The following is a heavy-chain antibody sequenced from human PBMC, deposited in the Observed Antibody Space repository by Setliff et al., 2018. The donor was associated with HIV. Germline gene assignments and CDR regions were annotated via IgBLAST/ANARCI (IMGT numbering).Heavy chain of an antibody. CDR3: AKDYFSGYDFRYSFDY. V-gene: IGHV3-7*01. D-gene: IGHD5-12*01. J-gene: IGHJ4*02. Sequence: LRLSCAASGFTVSNYWMSWVRQAPGKGLEWVANINQDGSEKYYVDSVKGRFTISRDNSKNTLALQMTSLRVEDTAAYYCAKDYFSGYDFRYSFDYWGQGALVTVSS. CDR1: GFTVSNYW. CDR2: INQDGSEK.